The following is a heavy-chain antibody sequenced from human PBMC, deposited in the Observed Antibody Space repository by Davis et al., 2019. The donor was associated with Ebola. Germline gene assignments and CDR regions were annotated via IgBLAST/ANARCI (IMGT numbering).Heavy chain of an antibody. Sequence: GESLKISCAASGFTVSSNYMNWVRQAPGKGLEWISYISDSGSTTYYTDSVKGRFTISRDNAKNSLYLQMNTLSVEDTAIYYCVPGTWIRGQGTLVTVSS. CDR2: ISDSGSTT. CDR1: GFTVSSNY. CDR3: VPGTWI. V-gene: IGHV3-48*03. D-gene: IGHD5-18*01. J-gene: IGHJ4*02.